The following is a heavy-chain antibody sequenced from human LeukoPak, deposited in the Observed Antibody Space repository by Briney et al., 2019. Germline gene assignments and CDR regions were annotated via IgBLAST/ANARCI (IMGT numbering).Heavy chain of an antibody. CDR1: GGSISSYY. Sequence: SETLSLTCTVSGGSISSYYWSWLRQPPGKGLEWIGYIYYSGSTNYNPSLKSRVTISVDTSKNQFSLKLSSVTAADTAVYYCARSPFNCGGDCYSVDYWGQGTLVTVSS. CDR3: ARSPFNCGGDCYSVDY. D-gene: IGHD2-21*01. CDR2: IYYSGST. J-gene: IGHJ4*02. V-gene: IGHV4-59*08.